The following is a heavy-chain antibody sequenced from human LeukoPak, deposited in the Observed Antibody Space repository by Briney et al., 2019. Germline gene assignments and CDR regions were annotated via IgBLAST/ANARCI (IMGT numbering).Heavy chain of an antibody. V-gene: IGHV3-11*04. CDR3: ARGNDFWSGYSVYYYYYMDV. D-gene: IGHD3-3*01. J-gene: IGHJ6*03. CDR1: GFTFSDYY. Sequence: PGGSLRLSCAASGFTFSDYYMSWIRQAPGKGLEWVSYISSSGSTIYYADSVKGRFTISRDNAKNSLYLQMNSLRAEDTAVYYCARGNDFWSGYSVYYYYYMDVWGKGTTVTVSS. CDR2: ISSSGSTI.